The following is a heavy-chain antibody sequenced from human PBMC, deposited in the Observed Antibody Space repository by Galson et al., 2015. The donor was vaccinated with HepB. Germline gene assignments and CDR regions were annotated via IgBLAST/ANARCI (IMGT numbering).Heavy chain of an antibody. Sequence: SETLSLTCAVYGGSFSGYYWSWIRQPPGKGLEWIGEINHSGSTNYNPSLKSRVTISVDTSKNQFSLKLSSVTAADTAVYYCARSRGYSYAINWGQGTLVTVSS. V-gene: IGHV4-34*01. CDR2: INHSGST. D-gene: IGHD5-18*01. J-gene: IGHJ4*02. CDR1: GGSFSGYY. CDR3: ARSRGYSYAIN.